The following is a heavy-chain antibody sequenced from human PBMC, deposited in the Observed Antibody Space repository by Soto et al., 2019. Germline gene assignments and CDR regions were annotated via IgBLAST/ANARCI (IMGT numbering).Heavy chain of an antibody. CDR1: GGTFSSYA. J-gene: IGHJ4*02. D-gene: IGHD4-17*01. V-gene: IGHV1-69*01. CDR3: ARVVDYGDPKYYFDY. CDR2: IIPIFGTA. Sequence: QVQLVQSGAEVKKPGSSVKVSCKASGGTFSSYAISWVRQAPGQGLEWMGGIIPIFGTANYAQKFQGRVTITADESTSTAYMELRSLRSEDTAVYYCARVVDYGDPKYYFDYWGQGTLVTVSS.